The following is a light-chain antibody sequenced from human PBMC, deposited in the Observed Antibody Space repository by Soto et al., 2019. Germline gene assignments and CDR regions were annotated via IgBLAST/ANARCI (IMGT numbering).Light chain of an antibody. Sequence: QSALTQPASVSGSPGQSITISCTGTSSDVGGYNYVSWYQQHPGKAPKLMIYEVSNRPSGVSNRFSGSKSGNTASLTISGLKAEDEADYYCSSYTSSSTLDVVFGGGSQLTVL. CDR1: SSDVGGYNY. J-gene: IGLJ2*01. CDR3: SSYTSSSTLDVV. CDR2: EVS. V-gene: IGLV2-14*01.